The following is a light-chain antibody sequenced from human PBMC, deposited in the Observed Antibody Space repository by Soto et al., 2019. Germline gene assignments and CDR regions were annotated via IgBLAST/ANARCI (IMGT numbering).Light chain of an antibody. Sequence: QLVLTQPPSVSGAPGQRVTISCTGSSSNIGAGYDVHWYQQLPGTAPKLLIYGNSNRPSGVPDRFSGSKSGTSASLAITGLQAEDEADYYCQSYDSSLSGPKFGGGTKLTVL. V-gene: IGLV1-40*01. CDR1: SSNIGAGYD. CDR3: QSYDSSLSGPK. CDR2: GNS. J-gene: IGLJ2*01.